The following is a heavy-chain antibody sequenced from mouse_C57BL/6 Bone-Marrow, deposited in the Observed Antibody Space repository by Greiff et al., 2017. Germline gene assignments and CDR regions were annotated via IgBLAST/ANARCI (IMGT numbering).Heavy chain of an antibody. CDR3: ARDWRLPAWFAY. J-gene: IGHJ3*01. CDR1: GFTFSSYA. V-gene: IGHV5-4*01. CDR2: ISDGGSYT. Sequence: EVKLVESGGGLVKPGGSLKLSCAASGFTFSSYAMSWVRQTPEKRLEWVATISDGGSYTYYPDNVKGRFTISRDNAKNNLYLQMSHLKSEDTAMYYCARDWRLPAWFAYWGQGTLVTVSA. D-gene: IGHD2-4*01.